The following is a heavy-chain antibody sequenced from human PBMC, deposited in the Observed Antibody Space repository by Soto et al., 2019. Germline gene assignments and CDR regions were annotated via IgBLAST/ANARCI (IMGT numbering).Heavy chain of an antibody. CDR1: VGSVTSYY. CDR2: IYSSSST. D-gene: IGHD3-16*01. Sequence: SETLSLACTVSVGSVTSYYWSWIRQPAGKGLEWIGHIYSSSSTNYNPSLKSRVTMSVDTSKNQFSLKLSSVTAADTAVYYCARAINDYYFDSWGQGTLVTVSS. CDR3: ARAINDYYFDS. J-gene: IGHJ4*02. V-gene: IGHV4-4*07.